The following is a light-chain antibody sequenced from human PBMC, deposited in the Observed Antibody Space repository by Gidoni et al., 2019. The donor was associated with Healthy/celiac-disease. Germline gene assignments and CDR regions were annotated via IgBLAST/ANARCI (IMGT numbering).Light chain of an antibody. Sequence: QSPSTLSASVGDRVTITCRASQSISSWLAWYQQKPGKAPKLLIYKASSLESGVPSRFSGRGSGTEFTLTISSLQPDDFATYYCQQYNSYLYTFGQGTKLEIK. J-gene: IGKJ2*01. CDR2: KAS. CDR3: QQYNSYLYT. CDR1: QSISSW. V-gene: IGKV1-5*03.